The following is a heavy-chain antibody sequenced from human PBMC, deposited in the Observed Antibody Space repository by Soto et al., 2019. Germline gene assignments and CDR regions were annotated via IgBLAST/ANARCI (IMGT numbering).Heavy chain of an antibody. J-gene: IGHJ4*02. CDR3: AKDIGYYYGSGSLGY. D-gene: IGHD3-10*01. Sequence: QVQLVESGGGVVQPGRSLRLSCAASGFTFSSYGMHWVRQAPGKGLEWVAVISYDGSNKYYADSVKGRFTISRDNSKNTMYLQMNSLRAEDTAVYYCAKDIGYYYGSGSLGYWGQGTLVTVSS. CDR2: ISYDGSNK. V-gene: IGHV3-30*18. CDR1: GFTFSSYG.